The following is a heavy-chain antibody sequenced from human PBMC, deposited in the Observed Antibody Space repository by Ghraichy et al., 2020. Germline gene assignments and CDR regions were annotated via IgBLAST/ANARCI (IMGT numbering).Heavy chain of an antibody. CDR1: GYTFTSYD. V-gene: IGHV1-8*01. CDR2: MNPNSGNT. D-gene: IGHD1-26*01. Sequence: ASVKVSCKASGYTFTSYDINWVRQATGQGLEWMGWMNPNSGNTGYAQKFQGRVTMTRNTSISTAYMELSSLRSEDTAVYYCAREEDSGSYFGYYYYYGMDVWGQGTTVTVSS. J-gene: IGHJ6*02. CDR3: AREEDSGSYFGYYYYYGMDV.